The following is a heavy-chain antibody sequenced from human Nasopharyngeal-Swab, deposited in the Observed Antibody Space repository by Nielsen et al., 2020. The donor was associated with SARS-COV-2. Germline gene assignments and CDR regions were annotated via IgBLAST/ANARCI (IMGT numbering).Heavy chain of an antibody. Sequence: SETLSLTCTVSCASISSSINYWGWIRQSPQKGLEWIGPVSYSGTANYNPSLNSRVTISVDTSKNQFSLKLISVTAADTAVYYCARDESGDYLGLPFDYWGQGTLVTVSS. J-gene: IGHJ4*02. CDR2: VSYSGTA. D-gene: IGHD4-17*01. CDR1: CASISSSINY. CDR3: ARDESGDYLGLPFDY. V-gene: IGHV4-39*07.